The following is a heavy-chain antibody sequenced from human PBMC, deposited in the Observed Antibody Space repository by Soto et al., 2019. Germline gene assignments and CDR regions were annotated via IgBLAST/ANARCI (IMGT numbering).Heavy chain of an antibody. CDR3: ARRGSGSYYDY. V-gene: IGHV3-23*01. CDR1: GFNFSSYA. J-gene: IGHJ4*02. D-gene: IGHD1-26*01. Sequence: EVQLLESGGGLVQPGGSLRLSCAASGFNFSSYAMRWVRQAPGKGLEWVSAISGSGGSTYYADSVKGRFTISRDNSKNTLYLQMNSLRAEDTAVYYCARRGSGSYYDYWGQGILVTVSS. CDR2: ISGSGGST.